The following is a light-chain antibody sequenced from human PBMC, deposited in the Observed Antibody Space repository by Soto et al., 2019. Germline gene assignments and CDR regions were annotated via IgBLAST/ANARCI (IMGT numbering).Light chain of an antibody. J-gene: IGKJ1*01. Sequence: EIVLTQSPGTLSLSPGERATLSCRASQIVSNRYLAWYQQQPGQAPRLLFYVASYRATGIPDRFSGSGSGTDFTLTINRLEPEDFAVYYCQQYGSSPRTFGQGTKVEIK. V-gene: IGKV3-20*01. CDR1: QIVSNRY. CDR2: VAS. CDR3: QQYGSSPRT.